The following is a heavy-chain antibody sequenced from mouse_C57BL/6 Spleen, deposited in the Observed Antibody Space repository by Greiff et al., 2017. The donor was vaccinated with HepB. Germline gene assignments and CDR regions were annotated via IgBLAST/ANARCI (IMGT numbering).Heavy chain of an antibody. D-gene: IGHD3-2*02. V-gene: IGHV3-6*01. CDR2: ISYDGSN. CDR3: AREDSSGYVGAMDY. CDR1: GYSITSGYY. J-gene: IGHJ4*01. Sequence: DVKLQESGPGLVKPSQSLSLTCSVTGYSITSGYYWNWIRQFPGNKLEWMGYISYDGSNNYNPSLKNRISITRDTSKNQFFLKLNSVTTEDTATYDCAREDSSGYVGAMDYWGQGTSVTVSS.